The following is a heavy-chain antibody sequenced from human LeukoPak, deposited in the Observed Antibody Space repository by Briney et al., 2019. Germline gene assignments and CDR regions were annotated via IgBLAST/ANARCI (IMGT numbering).Heavy chain of an antibody. D-gene: IGHD3-22*01. CDR1: GYTFTIYY. V-gene: IGHV1-46*01. Sequence: ASVNVSFTASGYTFTIYYVHWVRQAPGQGQEGMGMIKPSVGVTTYAQKFQGRVSMPRRTSTSTVYMELNSLISEDTAVYYCAGPSSPVAGQWLRGDFGPWGQGTLVTVSS. CDR2: IKPSVGVT. CDR3: AGPSSPVAGQWLRGDFGP. J-gene: IGHJ5*02.